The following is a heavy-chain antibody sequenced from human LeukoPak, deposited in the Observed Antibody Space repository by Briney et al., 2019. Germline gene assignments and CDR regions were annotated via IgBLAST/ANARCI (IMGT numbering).Heavy chain of an antibody. V-gene: IGHV3-30*02. CDR3: AKWGEYYDLWSGYSSYFDY. CDR1: GFTFSSYG. Sequence: GGSLRLSCAASGFTFSSYGMHWVRQAPGKGLEWVAFIRYDGSNKYYADSVKGRFTISRDNSKNTLYLQMNSLRAEDTAVYYCAKWGEYYDLWSGYSSYFDYWGQGTLVTVSS. CDR2: IRYDGSNK. J-gene: IGHJ4*02. D-gene: IGHD3-3*01.